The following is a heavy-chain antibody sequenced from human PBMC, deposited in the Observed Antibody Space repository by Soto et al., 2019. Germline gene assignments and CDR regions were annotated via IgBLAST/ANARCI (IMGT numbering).Heavy chain of an antibody. CDR1: GFTVSNYA. D-gene: IGHD1-26*01. CDR2: IDGDGGRI. V-gene: IGHV3-23*01. J-gene: IGHJ4*02. Sequence: GGSLRLSCAVSGFTVSNYAMAWVRQAPGKGLKWVSSIDGDGGRISYTDSVKGRFTISRDNSKNTLYLQMNSLRAEDTAVYYCAKKKTGSYPFDYWGQGTLVTVSS. CDR3: AKKKTGSYPFDY.